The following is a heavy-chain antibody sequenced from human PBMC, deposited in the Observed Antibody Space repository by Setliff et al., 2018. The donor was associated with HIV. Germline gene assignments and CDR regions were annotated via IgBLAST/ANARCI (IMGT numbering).Heavy chain of an antibody. CDR1: GGSISSHY. V-gene: IGHV4-59*11. J-gene: IGHJ2*01. Sequence: SETLSLTCTVSGGSISSHYWNWIRRPPGKGLEWIGSVNYSGSTNYDPSLKGRVTISVDTSKNQFSLKLRSVTAADTAVYYCARDKTYCNYSRCSRAGWYFDLWGRGTLVTVSS. CDR2: VNYSGST. D-gene: IGHD2-2*01. CDR3: ARDKTYCNYSRCSRAGWYFDL.